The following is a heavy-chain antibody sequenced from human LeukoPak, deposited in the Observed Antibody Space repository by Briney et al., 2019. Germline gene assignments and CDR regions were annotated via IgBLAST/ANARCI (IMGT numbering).Heavy chain of an antibody. CDR2: IKSKTDGGTA. Sequence: GGSLRLSCAASGFTFSNAWMTWVRQAPGKGLDWVGRIKSKTDGGTADYAAPVKGRFPISRDDSKNTLYLQMNSLKTEDTAVYYCTTPPGNYYAWAYFQHWGQGTLVTVSS. CDR3: TTPPGNYYAWAYFQH. D-gene: IGHD1-26*01. J-gene: IGHJ1*01. V-gene: IGHV3-15*01. CDR1: GFTFSNAW.